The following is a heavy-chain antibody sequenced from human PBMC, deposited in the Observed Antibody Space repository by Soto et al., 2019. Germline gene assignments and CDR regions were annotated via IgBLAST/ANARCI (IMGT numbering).Heavy chain of an antibody. J-gene: IGHJ4*02. D-gene: IGHD5-18*01. CDR3: ARVPDTDMHEAYFDY. CDR1: GFTFSSYA. CDR2: ISYDGSNK. Sequence: QVQLVESGGGVVQPGRSLRLSCAASGFTFSSYAMHWVRQAPGKGLEWVAVISYDGSNKYYADYVKGRFTISRDNSKNTLYLQMNSLRAEDTARYPVARVPDTDMHEAYFDYWGQGTLVTVSS. V-gene: IGHV3-30-3*01.